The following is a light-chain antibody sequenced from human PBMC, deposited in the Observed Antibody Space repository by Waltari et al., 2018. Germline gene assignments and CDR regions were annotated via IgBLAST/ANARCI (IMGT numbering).Light chain of an antibody. CDR2: GAS. V-gene: IGKV3D-15*01. CDR1: QSVSSN. CDR3: QQYNKWPPLFT. Sequence: EIVMTQSPATLSVSPGDRATLSCRASQSVSSNLAWYQQKPGQAPRLLIYGASTRATGIPARFSGSVSGTEFTLTISSLQSEDFAVYYCQQYNKWPPLFTFGPGTKVDIK. J-gene: IGKJ3*01.